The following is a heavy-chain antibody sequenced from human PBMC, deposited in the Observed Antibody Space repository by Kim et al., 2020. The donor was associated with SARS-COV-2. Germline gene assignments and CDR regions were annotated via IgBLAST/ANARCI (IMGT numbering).Heavy chain of an antibody. CDR1: GGSISSGGYY. CDR3: AREKRPYYDLRSSYFDY. V-gene: IGHV4-31*03. D-gene: IGHD3-3*01. CDR2: IYYSGST. Sequence: SETLSLTCTVSGGSISSGGYYWSWIRQHPGKGLEWIGYIYYSGSTYYNPSLKSRVTISVDTSKNQFSLKLSSVTAADTAVYYCAREKRPYYDLRSSYFDYWGQGTLVTVSS. J-gene: IGHJ4*02.